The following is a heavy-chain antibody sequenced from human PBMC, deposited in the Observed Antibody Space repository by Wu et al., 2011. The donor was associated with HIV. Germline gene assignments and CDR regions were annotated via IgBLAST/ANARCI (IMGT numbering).Heavy chain of an antibody. CDR1: GYTFTGYY. J-gene: IGHJ3*02. CDR2: INPNSGGA. V-gene: IGHV1-2*02. D-gene: IGHD6-19*01. Sequence: QVQLVQSGAEVKKPGASVKVSCKASGYTFTGYYMHWVRQAPGQGLEWMGWINPNSGGANYAQKFQGRVTITADESTSTAYMELSSLRSEDTAVYYCARSSGWYQDAFDIWGQGTMVTVSS. CDR3: ARSSGWYQDAFDI.